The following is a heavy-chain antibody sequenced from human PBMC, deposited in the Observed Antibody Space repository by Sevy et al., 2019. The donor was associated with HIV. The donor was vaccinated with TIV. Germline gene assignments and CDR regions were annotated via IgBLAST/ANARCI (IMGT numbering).Heavy chain of an antibody. J-gene: IGHJ4*01. Sequence: ASVKVSCKASGYTFTSYGISWVRQAPGQGLEWVGWISAHNGNTNYAQNLQGRVTMTTDTSTNTAYMELRSLRSDDTAIYYCPRDYNYDVDYWGHGTVVTVSS. V-gene: IGHV1-18*01. CDR2: ISAHNGNT. D-gene: IGHD3-22*01. CDR3: PRDYNYDVDY. CDR1: GYTFTSYG.